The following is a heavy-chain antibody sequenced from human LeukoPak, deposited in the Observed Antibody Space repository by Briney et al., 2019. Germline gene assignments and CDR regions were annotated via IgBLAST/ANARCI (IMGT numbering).Heavy chain of an antibody. J-gene: IGHJ6*02. V-gene: IGHV3-13*01. Sequence: GGSLRLSCAASGFTFSSYDMHWVRQVTGKGLEWVSDIGTVGDTHYAGSVKGRFTISRENAKNSLYLQMNSLRAGDTAVYYCARVRSGSLGYGMDVWGQGTTVTVSS. CDR2: IGTVGDT. CDR3: ARVRSGSLGYGMDV. D-gene: IGHD1-26*01. CDR1: GFTFSSYD.